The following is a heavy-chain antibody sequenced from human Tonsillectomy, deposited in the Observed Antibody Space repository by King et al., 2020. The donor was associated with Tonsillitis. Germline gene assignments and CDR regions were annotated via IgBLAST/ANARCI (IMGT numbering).Heavy chain of an antibody. CDR3: SIQNYYDSSGYYGPPLFDY. J-gene: IGHJ4*02. Sequence: VQLVESGGGVVQPWRALRLSCAASGFTFSSYAMHWVRQAPRKGLQWVAVISYDGSTKYYADSVKGRFTISRDNSKNTQYLQRNSLRAEDTAVYYCSIQNYYDSSGYYGPPLFDYWGQGTLVTVSS. CDR2: ISYDGSTK. D-gene: IGHD3-22*01. V-gene: IGHV3-30-3*01. CDR1: GFTFSSYA.